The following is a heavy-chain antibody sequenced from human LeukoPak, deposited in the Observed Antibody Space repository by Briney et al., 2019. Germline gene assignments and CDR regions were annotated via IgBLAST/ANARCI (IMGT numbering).Heavy chain of an antibody. J-gene: IGHJ5*02. V-gene: IGHV4-59*01. D-gene: IGHD3-10*01. CDR1: GASISSYY. CDR3: ARERVQYYYGSGSDWFDP. Sequence: SETLSLTCTVSGASISSYYWSWIRQPPGTGLEWIGYIYYSGSANYNPSLKSRVTISVDTSKNQFSLKLSSVTAADTAVYYCARERVQYYYGSGSDWFDPWGQGTLVTVSS. CDR2: IYYSGSA.